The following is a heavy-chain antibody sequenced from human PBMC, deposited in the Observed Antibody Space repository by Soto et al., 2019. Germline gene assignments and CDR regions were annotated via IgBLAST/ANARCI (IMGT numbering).Heavy chain of an antibody. CDR3: ARCPTSRGSAGSGCDYYGMDV. Sequence: RASVKVSCKASGYTFTSYDINWVRQATGQGLEWMGWMNPNSGNTGYAQKFQGRVTMTRNTSISTAYMELSSLRSEDTAVYYCARCPTSRGSAGSGCDYYGMDVWGQGTTVTVSS. V-gene: IGHV1-8*01. CDR1: GYTFTSYD. D-gene: IGHD6-19*01. J-gene: IGHJ6*02. CDR2: MNPNSGNT.